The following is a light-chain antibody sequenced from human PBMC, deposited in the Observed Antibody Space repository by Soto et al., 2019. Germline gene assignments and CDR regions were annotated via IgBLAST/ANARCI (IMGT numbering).Light chain of an antibody. V-gene: IGKV3-20*01. J-gene: IGKJ1*01. Sequence: EIVLTQSPGTLSLSPGERATLSCRASQSVMNNYLAWYQQKPGQPPRLLIYGASNRATGIPDRFSGSGSGTDFSLTISRLEPEDLAVYYCQQYGSSAWTFGQGTKVEIK. CDR2: GAS. CDR3: QQYGSSAWT. CDR1: QSVMNNY.